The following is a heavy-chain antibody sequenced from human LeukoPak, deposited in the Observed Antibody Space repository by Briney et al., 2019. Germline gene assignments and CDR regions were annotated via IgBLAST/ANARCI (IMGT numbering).Heavy chain of an antibody. CDR1: GGTFSSYV. D-gene: IGHD3-22*01. CDR3: VRDYDISGPQKNFFDY. V-gene: IGHV1-69*06. Sequence: ASVKVSCKASGGTFSSYVISWVRQAPGQGLQWMGGIIPMFGAVNYAQKFQGRVTITADKSTGTAYMELGSLRSEDTAVYYCVRDYDISGPQKNFFDYWGQGTLVTVSS. J-gene: IGHJ4*02. CDR2: IIPMFGAV.